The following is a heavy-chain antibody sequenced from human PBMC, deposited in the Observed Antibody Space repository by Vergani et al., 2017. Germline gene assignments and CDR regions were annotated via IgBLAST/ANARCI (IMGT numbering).Heavy chain of an antibody. CDR3: ARGELRFFGWLPKNPYYYYMDV. Sequence: QVQLVQSGAEVKKPGASVKVSCKASGYTFTSYAMHWVRQAPGQRLEWMGWINAGNGNTKYSQKFQGRVTITRDTSASTAYMELSSLRSEDTAVYYCARGELRFFGWLPKNPYYYYMDVWGKGTTVTVSS. V-gene: IGHV1-3*01. CDR1: GYTFTSYA. J-gene: IGHJ6*03. D-gene: IGHD3-3*01. CDR2: INAGNGNT.